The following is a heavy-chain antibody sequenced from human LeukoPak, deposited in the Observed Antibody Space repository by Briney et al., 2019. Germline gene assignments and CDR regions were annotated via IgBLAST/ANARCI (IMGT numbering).Heavy chain of an antibody. CDR2: ISYDGSYK. D-gene: IGHD3-3*01. V-gene: IGHV3-30*18. Sequence: PGGSLRLSCAASGFTFSIYGMQWVRQAPGKGLEWVAVISYDGSYKYYADSVKGRFTISRDNSRNTLYLQMNSLRREDTAVYYCAKDLGVQWRLPYYSDYWGQGTLVTVSS. CDR1: GFTFSIYG. CDR3: AKDLGVQWRLPYYSDY. J-gene: IGHJ4*02.